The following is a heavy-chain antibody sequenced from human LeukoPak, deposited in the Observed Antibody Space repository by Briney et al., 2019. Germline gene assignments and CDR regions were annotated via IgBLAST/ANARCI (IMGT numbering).Heavy chain of an antibody. CDR2: IKQDGSEK. Sequence: GGSLRLSCTASGFSFSNYWMSWVRQAPGKGLEGVANIKQDGSEKYYVDSVKGRFTISRDNAKNSLYLQMNSLRAEDTAVYYCARVFTFCSSTSCYLGYYYYYGMDVWGQGTTVTVSS. CDR1: GFSFSNYW. V-gene: IGHV3-7*03. CDR3: ARVFTFCSSTSCYLGYYYYYGMDV. J-gene: IGHJ6*02. D-gene: IGHD2-2*01.